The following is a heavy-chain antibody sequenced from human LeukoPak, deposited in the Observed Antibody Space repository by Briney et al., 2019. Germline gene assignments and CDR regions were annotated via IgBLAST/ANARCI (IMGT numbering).Heavy chain of an antibody. V-gene: IGHV1-3*01. CDR1: GYTFTSYA. CDR3: ARGRDGSSWYDYFDY. D-gene: IGHD6-13*01. Sequence: ASVKVSCKASGYTFTSYAMHWVRQAPGQRLEWMGWINAGNGNTKYSQKFQGRVTITRDTSASTAYMKLSSLRSEDTAVYYCARGRDGSSWYDYFDYWGQGTLVTVSS. J-gene: IGHJ4*02. CDR2: INAGNGNT.